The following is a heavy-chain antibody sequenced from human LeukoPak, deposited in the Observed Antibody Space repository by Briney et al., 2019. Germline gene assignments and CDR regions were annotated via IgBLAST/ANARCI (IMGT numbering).Heavy chain of an antibody. CDR3: VRQGCSSTSCHPYYYYGMDV. D-gene: IGHD2-2*01. V-gene: IGHV5-10-1*01. Sequence: GESLKISCKGSGYSFTSYWISWVRQMPGKGLEWMGRIDPSDSYTNYSPSFQGHVTISADKSISTAYLQWSSLKASDTAMYYCVRQGCSSTSCHPYYYYGMDVWGKGTTVTVSS. CDR1: GYSFTSYW. CDR2: IDPSDSYT. J-gene: IGHJ6*04.